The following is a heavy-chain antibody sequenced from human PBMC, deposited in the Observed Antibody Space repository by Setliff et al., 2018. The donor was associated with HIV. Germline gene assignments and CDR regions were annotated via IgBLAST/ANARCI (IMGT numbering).Heavy chain of an antibody. CDR3: AKSPPDYDILTGWPEYFDY. V-gene: IGHV3-21*01. CDR2: IDSTRTYI. Sequence: PGGSLRLSCAASGFTFSRYPMNWVRQAPGKGLEWVSSIDSTRTYIYYAESVKGRFTISRDNGKNSLFLQMNSLRAEDTAVYYCAKSPPDYDILTGWPEYFDYWGQGTLVTVSS. D-gene: IGHD3-9*01. J-gene: IGHJ4*02. CDR1: GFTFSRYP.